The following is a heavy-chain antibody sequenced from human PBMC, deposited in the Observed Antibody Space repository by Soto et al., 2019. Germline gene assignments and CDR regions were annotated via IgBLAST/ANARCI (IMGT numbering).Heavy chain of an antibody. CDR2: SIPIFETT. CDR3: ATVLGGYSGSRGPFDL. J-gene: IGHJ4*01. Sequence: SVKVSCKASGGSFTNYGTSWRRQAPGQGLEWMGGSIPIFETTNYAQNFQGRVTITADESTGTSSMELSGLKSADTAVYFCATVLGGYSGSRGPFDLWGHGTLVTVSS. V-gene: IGHV1-69*13. D-gene: IGHD1-26*01. CDR1: GGSFTNYG.